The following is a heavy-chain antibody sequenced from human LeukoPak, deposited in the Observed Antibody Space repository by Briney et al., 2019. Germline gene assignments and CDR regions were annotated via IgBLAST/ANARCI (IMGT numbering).Heavy chain of an antibody. J-gene: IGHJ5*02. CDR3: TIDRRWSYWA. Sequence: PGGSLRLSCAASGSTFSTAYMSWVRQAPGKGLEWVGRIRSKTDGGTTDYAALVRGRFTISRDDSKSTLYLQMNSLKTEDTAVYYCTIDRRWSYWAWGQGTLVTVSS. CDR2: IRSKTDGGTT. V-gene: IGHV3-15*01. D-gene: IGHD3-10*01. CDR1: GSTFSTAY.